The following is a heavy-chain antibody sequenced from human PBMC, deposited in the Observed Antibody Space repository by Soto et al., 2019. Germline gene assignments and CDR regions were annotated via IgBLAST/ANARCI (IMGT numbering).Heavy chain of an antibody. J-gene: IGHJ6*02. CDR2: IIPIFGTA. CDR1: GGTFSSYA. Sequence: QVQLVQSGAEVKKPGSSVKVSCKASGGTFSSYAISWVRQAPGQGLEWMGGIIPIFGTANYAQKFQGRVTITADESTSTAYMELSSLRSEVTAVYYCARPAYYDILTGYLNYYYYGMDVWGQGTTVTVSS. V-gene: IGHV1-69*01. CDR3: ARPAYYDILTGYLNYYYYGMDV. D-gene: IGHD3-9*01.